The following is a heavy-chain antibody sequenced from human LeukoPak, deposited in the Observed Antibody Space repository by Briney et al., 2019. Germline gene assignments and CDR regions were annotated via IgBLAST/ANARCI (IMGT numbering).Heavy chain of an antibody. CDR1: GYTFTGYY. CDR3: ARDNDSTDPPHFDY. J-gene: IGHJ4*02. D-gene: IGHD3-16*01. Sequence: ASVKVSCKASGYTFTGYYMHWVRQAPGQGLEWMGWNNPNSGGTNYAQKFQGRVTMTRDTSISTAYMELSRLRSDDTAVYYCARDNDSTDPPHFDYWGQGTLVTVSS. CDR2: NNPNSGGT. V-gene: IGHV1-2*02.